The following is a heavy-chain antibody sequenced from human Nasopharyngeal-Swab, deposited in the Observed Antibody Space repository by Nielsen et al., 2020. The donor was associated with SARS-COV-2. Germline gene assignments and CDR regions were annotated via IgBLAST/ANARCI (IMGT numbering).Heavy chain of an antibody. J-gene: IGHJ4*02. Sequence: SETLSLTCSVSGGPISSSSYYWGWIRQPPGKGLEWIGNIYYNGNTYQNPSLKSRLTISVDKSKNQFSLQLSSVTAADTAVYYCVRSSSWYYFDYWAQGTQVTVSS. CDR3: VRSSSWYYFDY. V-gene: IGHV4-39*01. CDR2: IYYNGNT. CDR1: GGPISSSSYY. D-gene: IGHD6-13*01.